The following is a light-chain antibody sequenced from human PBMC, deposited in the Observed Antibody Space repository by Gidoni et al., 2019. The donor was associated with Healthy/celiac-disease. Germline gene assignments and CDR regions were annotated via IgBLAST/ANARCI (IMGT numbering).Light chain of an antibody. CDR2: DAS. CDR3: QQYNSYWT. V-gene: IGKV1-5*01. J-gene: IGKJ1*01. Sequence: DIQMTQSPSTLSASVGDRVTITCRASHSISSWLAWYQQKPGKAPKLLIYDASSLASGVPSRFSGSGSGTEFTLTISSLQPDDFATYYCQQYNSYWTFGQGTKVEIK. CDR1: HSISSW.